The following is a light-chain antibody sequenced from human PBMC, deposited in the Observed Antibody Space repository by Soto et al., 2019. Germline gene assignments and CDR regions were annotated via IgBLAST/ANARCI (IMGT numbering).Light chain of an antibody. CDR3: QQRSNWPPRIT. J-gene: IGKJ5*01. V-gene: IGKV3-11*01. CDR2: AAS. CDR1: QSVSTN. Sequence: MVMKQAPAILSVSPGERATLSCRAIQSVSTNLAWFQQKPGQAPRLLIYAASNRATGIPARFSGSGSGTDFTLTISSLEPEDFAVYYCQQRSNWPPRITFGQGTRLENK.